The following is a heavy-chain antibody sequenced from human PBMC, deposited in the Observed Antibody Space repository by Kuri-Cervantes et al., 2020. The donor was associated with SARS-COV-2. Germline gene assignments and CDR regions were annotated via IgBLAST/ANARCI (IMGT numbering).Heavy chain of an antibody. CDR2: ISGSGGST. CDR3: AKCGELLTSSYYYYGMDV. D-gene: IGHD1-26*01. Sequence: GGSLRLSCAASGFTFSSYAMSWVRQAPGKGLEWVSAISGSGGSTYYADSVKGRFTISGDNSKNTLYLQMNSLRAEDTAVYYCAKCGELLTSSYYYYGMDVWGQGTTVTVSS. CDR1: GFTFSSYA. V-gene: IGHV3-23*01. J-gene: IGHJ6*02.